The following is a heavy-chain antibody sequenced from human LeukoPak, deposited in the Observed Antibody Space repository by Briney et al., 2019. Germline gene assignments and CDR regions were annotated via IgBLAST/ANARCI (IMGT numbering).Heavy chain of an antibody. CDR1: GGSFGGYY. Sequence: SETLSLTCAVYGGSFGGYYWGWIRQPPGKGLEWIGSIYYSGSTYYNPSLKSRVTISVDTSKNQFSLKLSSVTAADTAVYYCARGLWSSGYSSDYYYYYMDVWGKGTTVTVSS. V-gene: IGHV4-34*01. D-gene: IGHD5-18*01. CDR3: ARGLWSSGYSSDYYYYYMDV. J-gene: IGHJ6*03. CDR2: IYYSGST.